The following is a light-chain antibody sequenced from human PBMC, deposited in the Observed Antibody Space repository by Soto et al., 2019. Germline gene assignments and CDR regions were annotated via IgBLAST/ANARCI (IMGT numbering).Light chain of an antibody. Sequence: DIQVTPSPSSLSASVGDRVTITCRASQYIYNYLAWYQQKPGKVPKLLISAASTLQSGVPSRFSGSGSGTDFTLTISSLQPEDVATSYCQKYHVVPRTFGQGTKVEIK. CDR3: QKYHVVPRT. CDR1: QYIYNY. V-gene: IGKV1-27*01. J-gene: IGKJ1*01. CDR2: AAS.